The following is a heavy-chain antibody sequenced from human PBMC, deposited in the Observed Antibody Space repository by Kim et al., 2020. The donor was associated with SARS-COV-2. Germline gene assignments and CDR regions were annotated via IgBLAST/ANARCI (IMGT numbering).Heavy chain of an antibody. D-gene: IGHD6-13*01. Sequence: YYADAVKGQFTITRDNAKNSLNLQMNSLRAEDTAVYYCARDVSFGAAAGSGGQGTLVTVSS. J-gene: IGHJ4*02. CDR3: ARDVSFGAAAGS. V-gene: IGHV3-48*03.